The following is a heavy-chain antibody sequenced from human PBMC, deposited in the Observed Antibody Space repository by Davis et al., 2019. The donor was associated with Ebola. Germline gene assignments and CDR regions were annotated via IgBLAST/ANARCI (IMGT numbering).Heavy chain of an antibody. J-gene: IGHJ6*02. D-gene: IGHD3-10*01. V-gene: IGHV4-39*01. CDR3: MVRGSYYYGMDV. CDR1: GGPISSSSYY. Sequence: GSLRLSCTVSGGPISSSSYYWGWIRQPPGKGLEWIGSIYYSGSTYYNPSLKSRVTISVDTSKNQFSLKLSSVTAADTAVYYCMVRGSYYYGMDVWGQGTTVTVSS. CDR2: IYYSGST.